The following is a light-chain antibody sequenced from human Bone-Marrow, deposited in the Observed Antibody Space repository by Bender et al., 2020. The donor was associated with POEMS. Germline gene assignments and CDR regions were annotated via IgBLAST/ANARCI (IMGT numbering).Light chain of an antibody. CDR1: SWHDYYA. CDR2: VNSDGSH. V-gene: IGLV4-69*01. Sequence: QVVLTQSPSASASLGASVKLTCTLSSWHDYYAIAWYQQQPEKGPRYLMKVNSDGSHTKGDGIPDRFSGSSSGAERYLTISSLQSEDEADYYCQTWGTGFWVFGGGTKLTVL. CDR3: QTWGTGFWV. J-gene: IGLJ3*02.